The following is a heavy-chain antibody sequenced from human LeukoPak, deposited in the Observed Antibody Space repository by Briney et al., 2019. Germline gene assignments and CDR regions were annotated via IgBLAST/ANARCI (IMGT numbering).Heavy chain of an antibody. D-gene: IGHD2-2*03. CDR1: GFTVSSNY. Sequence: GGSLRLSCAASGFTVSSNYMSWVRQAPGKGLEWVSVIYSGGSTYYADSVKGRFTISRDNSKNTLYLQMNSLRAEDTAVYYCARDGYCSSTSCSFDYWGQGTLVTVSS. J-gene: IGHJ4*02. CDR3: ARDGYCSSTSCSFDY. CDR2: IYSGGST. V-gene: IGHV3-66*01.